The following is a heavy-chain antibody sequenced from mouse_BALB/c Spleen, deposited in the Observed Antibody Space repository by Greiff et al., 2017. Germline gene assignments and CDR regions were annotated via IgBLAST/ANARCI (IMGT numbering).Heavy chain of an antibody. V-gene: IGHV5-17*02. CDR1: GFTFSSFG. D-gene: IGHD2-1*01. CDR3: ASEGNRDYAMDY. CDR2: ISSGSSTI. Sequence: EVKLMESGGGLVQPGGSRKLSCAASGFTFSSFGMHWVRQAPEKGLEWVAYISSGSSTIYYADTVKGRFTISRDNPKNTLFLQMTSLRSEDTAMYYCASEGNRDYAMDYWGQGTSVTVSS. J-gene: IGHJ4*01.